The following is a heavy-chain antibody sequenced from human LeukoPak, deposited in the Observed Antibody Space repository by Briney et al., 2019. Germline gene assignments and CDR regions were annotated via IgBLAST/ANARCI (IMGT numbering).Heavy chain of an antibody. CDR1: GFTVSSNY. J-gene: IGHJ6*02. V-gene: IGHV3-66*01. Sequence: GGSLRLSCAASGFTVSSNYMSWVRQAPGKGLEWVSVIYSGGSTYYADSVKGRFTISRDNSKNTLYLQMNSLRAEDTAVYYCARGAAGSPYYYYGMDVWGQGTTVTASS. CDR3: ARGAAGSPYYYYGMDV. D-gene: IGHD6-13*01. CDR2: IYSGGST.